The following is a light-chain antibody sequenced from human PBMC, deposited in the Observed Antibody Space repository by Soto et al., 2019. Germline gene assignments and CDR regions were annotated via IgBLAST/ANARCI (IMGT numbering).Light chain of an antibody. V-gene: IGKV1-5*01. CDR3: QQYNTYPLT. J-gene: IGKJ4*01. CDR2: DAS. Sequence: DIPMTQSPSTLSASVGDRVTITWRASQSISSWLAWYQQKPGKAPKLLIYDASSLESGVPSRFSGSGSGTEFTLTISSLQPDDFATYYCQQYNTYPLTFGGGTKVEIK. CDR1: QSISSW.